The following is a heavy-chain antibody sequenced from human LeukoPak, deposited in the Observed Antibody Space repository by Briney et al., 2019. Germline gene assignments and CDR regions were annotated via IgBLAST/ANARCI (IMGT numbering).Heavy chain of an antibody. J-gene: IGHJ4*02. CDR1: GLTFGDHI. CDR3: VRQFAS. Sequence: PGGSLGLSCAASGLTFGDHIMNWVRQLPGKRLEWVAYVSGSGSTVYYADSVKGRFTVSRDNGKSSLYLQMNSLRVEDTALYYCVRQFASWGQGTLVTVSS. V-gene: IGHV3-48*01. CDR2: VSGSGSTV.